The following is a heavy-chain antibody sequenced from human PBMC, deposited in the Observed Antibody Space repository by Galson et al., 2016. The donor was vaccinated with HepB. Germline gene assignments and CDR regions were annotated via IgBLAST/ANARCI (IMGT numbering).Heavy chain of an antibody. CDR2: ISWNSGRI. D-gene: IGHD3-10*01. CDR3: AKATSGSAYGSRYFQH. J-gene: IGHJ1*01. Sequence: SLRLSCATSGFTFNDYAMHWVRQAPGKGLEWVSGISWNSGRIDYADSVKGRFTVSRDNTKNSLYQQINSLRAEDTALYYCAKATSGSAYGSRYFQHWGQGTLVTVSS. V-gene: IGHV3-9*01. CDR1: GFTFNDYA.